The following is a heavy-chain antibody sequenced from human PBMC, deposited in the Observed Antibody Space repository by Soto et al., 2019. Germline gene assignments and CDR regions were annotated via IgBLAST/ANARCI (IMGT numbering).Heavy chain of an antibody. V-gene: IGHV1-69*19. CDR2: IIPIFGTA. Sequence: QVQLVQSGAEVKKPGSSVKVSCKASGGTFSSYAISWVRQAPGQGLEWMGGIIPIFGTANYAQKFQGRVTITADESTSTAYMGLSSLRSEDTAVYYCAKAPHSNWNYEALGAWFDPWGQGTLVTVSS. CDR1: GGTFSSYA. J-gene: IGHJ5*02. CDR3: AKAPHSNWNYEALGAWFDP. D-gene: IGHD1-7*01.